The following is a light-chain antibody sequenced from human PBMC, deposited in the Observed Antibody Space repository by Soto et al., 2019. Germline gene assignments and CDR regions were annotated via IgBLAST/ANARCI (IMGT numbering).Light chain of an antibody. CDR1: SSNIGSKT. J-gene: IGLJ2*01. Sequence: QSVLTQPPSASGTPGQTGTIACSGSSSNIGSKTVNWYQQLPGTAPKLLIYSNNQRPSGVPDRFSGSKSGTSASLAISGLQFEDGADYYCAAWDDSLNGNVVFGGGTKLAVL. CDR2: SNN. V-gene: IGLV1-44*01. CDR3: AAWDDSLNGNVV.